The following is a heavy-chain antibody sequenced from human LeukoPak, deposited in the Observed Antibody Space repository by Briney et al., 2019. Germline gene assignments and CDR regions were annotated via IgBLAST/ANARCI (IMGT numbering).Heavy chain of an antibody. CDR1: GGSFSGYY. Sequence: PSETLSLTCAVYGGSFSGYYWSWIRQPPGKGLEWIGEINHSGSTNYNPSLKSRVTISVDTSKNQFSLKLSSVTAADTAVYYCARRFFGYYYYYYMDVWGKGTTVTVSS. J-gene: IGHJ6*03. CDR2: INHSGST. V-gene: IGHV4-34*01. D-gene: IGHD3-3*01. CDR3: ARRFFGYYYYYYMDV.